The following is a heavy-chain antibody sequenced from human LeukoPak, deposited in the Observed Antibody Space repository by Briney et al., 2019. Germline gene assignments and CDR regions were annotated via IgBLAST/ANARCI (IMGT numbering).Heavy chain of an antibody. D-gene: IGHD1-26*01. J-gene: IGHJ4*02. CDR2: IYYSGST. V-gene: IGHV4-38-2*01. CDR3: ARVSGSYEPFDS. Sequence: SETLSLTCVVSGYPISSGYYWGWIRQPPGKGLEWIGNIYYSGSTYYNPSLQSRVTMSVDTSKNQFSLKLSSVTAADTAVYYCARVSGSYEPFDSWGQGTLVIVSS. CDR1: GYPISSGYY.